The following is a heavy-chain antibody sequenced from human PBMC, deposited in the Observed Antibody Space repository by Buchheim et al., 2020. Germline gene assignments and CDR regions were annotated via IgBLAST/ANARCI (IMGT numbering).Heavy chain of an antibody. J-gene: IGHJ5*02. CDR2: INSDGSST. CDR3: ARGGIYGDYPSWFDP. V-gene: IGHV3-74*01. D-gene: IGHD4-17*01. Sequence: EVQLVESGGGLVQPGGSLRLSCAASGFTFSSYWMHWVRQAPGKGLVWVSRINSDGSSTNYADSVKGRFTISRDNAKNTLYLQMNSPRAEDTAVYNCARGGIYGDYPSWFDPWGQGTL. CDR1: GFTFSSYW.